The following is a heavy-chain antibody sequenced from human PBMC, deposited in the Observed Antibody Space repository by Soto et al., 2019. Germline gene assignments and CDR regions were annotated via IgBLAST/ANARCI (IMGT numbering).Heavy chain of an antibody. Sequence: QVQLQESGPGLVKPSQTLSLTCTVSGDSISSNNNYWSWIRPPPGAGLESIGFISYSGTTSYSPSRKSRVAISLDTSKSQFSLRLRSVTAADTAVYYCARGRGYSYGLDPCGQGTLVTVS. CDR1: GDSISSNNNY. V-gene: IGHV4-30-4*01. CDR2: ISYSGTT. J-gene: IGHJ5*02. CDR3: ARGRGYSYGLDP. D-gene: IGHD5-18*01.